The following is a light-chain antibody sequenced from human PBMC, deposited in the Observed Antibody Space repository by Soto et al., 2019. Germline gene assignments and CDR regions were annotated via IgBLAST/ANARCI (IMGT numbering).Light chain of an antibody. J-gene: IGKJ4*01. CDR2: AAS. CDR1: QDISSY. Sequence: DIQLTQSPSFLSASVGDRVTITCRASQDISSYLAWYQQKPGKAPKLLIYAASTLQSGVPSRFSGSGSGTEFTLTISSLQPEDFATYYCQQLYSSPLTFGGGTKVEIK. CDR3: QQLYSSPLT. V-gene: IGKV1-9*01.